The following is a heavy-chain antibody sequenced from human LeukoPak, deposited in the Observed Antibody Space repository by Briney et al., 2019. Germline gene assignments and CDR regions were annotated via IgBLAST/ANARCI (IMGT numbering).Heavy chain of an antibody. V-gene: IGHV3-7*05. Sequence: PGGSLRLSCAASGFTLSSYWMSWVRQAPEKGLEWVANIKQDGSEKYYVDSVKGRFTISRDNAENSLHLQMNSLRAEDTAVYYCARGFRGANWFDPWGQGTLVTVSS. J-gene: IGHJ5*02. D-gene: IGHD3-10*01. CDR2: IKQDGSEK. CDR1: GFTLSSYW. CDR3: ARGFRGANWFDP.